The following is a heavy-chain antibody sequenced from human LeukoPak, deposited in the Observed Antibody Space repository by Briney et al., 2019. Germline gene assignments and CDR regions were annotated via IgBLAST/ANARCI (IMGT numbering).Heavy chain of an antibody. V-gene: IGHV1-8*01. CDR2: MNPNSGNT. Sequence: ASVRVSCKASGYTFTSYDINWVRQATGQGLGWMGWMNPNSGNTGYAQKFQGRVTMTRNTSISTAYMELSSLRSEDTAVYYCARRYSSSWYDYYYYGMDVWGQGTTVTVSS. D-gene: IGHD6-13*01. CDR3: ARRYSSSWYDYYYYGMDV. CDR1: GYTFTSYD. J-gene: IGHJ6*02.